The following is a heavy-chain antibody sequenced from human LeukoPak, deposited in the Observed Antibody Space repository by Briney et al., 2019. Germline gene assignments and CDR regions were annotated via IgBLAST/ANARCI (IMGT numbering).Heavy chain of an antibody. CDR2: ISGGAGAT. J-gene: IGHJ4*02. V-gene: IGHV3-23*01. CDR3: AKSGSRDWDYFEY. Sequence: ASGSLRLSCAASGFTFSSYAMNWVRQAPGKGLEWVSTISGGAGATHYADSVKGRFTISTANSTNTLFMQMNSLRAEDTAVYYCAKSGSRDWDYFEYWGQGTLVITSS. D-gene: IGHD2-2*01. CDR1: GFTFSSYA.